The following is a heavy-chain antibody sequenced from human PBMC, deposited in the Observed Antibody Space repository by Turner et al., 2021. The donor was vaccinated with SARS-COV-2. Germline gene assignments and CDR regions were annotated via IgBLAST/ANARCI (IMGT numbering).Heavy chain of an antibody. Sequence: QVQLVQSGAEVKKPGASVKVSCKASGYTFTGYYMHWVRQAPGQGFEWMGWINPNSGGTNYAQKFQGRVTMTRDTSISTAYMELSRLRSDDTAVYYCARGRRGGSSWYNLDYWGQGTLVTVSS. CDR2: INPNSGGT. CDR3: ARGRRGGSSWYNLDY. J-gene: IGHJ4*02. CDR1: GYTFTGYY. D-gene: IGHD6-13*01. V-gene: IGHV1-2*02.